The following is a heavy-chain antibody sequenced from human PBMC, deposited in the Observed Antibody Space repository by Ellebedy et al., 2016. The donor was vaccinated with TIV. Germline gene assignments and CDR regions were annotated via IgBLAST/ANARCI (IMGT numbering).Heavy chain of an antibody. Sequence: MPSETLSLTCTVSGGSISSYYWSWIRQPPGKGLEWIGYNHYSGSSNYNPSLKSRVTISVDTSKNQFSLKLSSVTAADTAVYYCARADYGDPGAYYYGLDVWGQGTTVTVSS. CDR1: GGSISSYY. V-gene: IGHV4-59*01. CDR2: NHYSGSS. D-gene: IGHD4-17*01. CDR3: ARADYGDPGAYYYGLDV. J-gene: IGHJ6*02.